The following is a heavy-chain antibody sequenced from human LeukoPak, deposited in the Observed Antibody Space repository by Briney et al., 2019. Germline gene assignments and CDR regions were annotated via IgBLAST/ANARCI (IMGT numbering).Heavy chain of an antibody. D-gene: IGHD2-15*01. CDR2: IGTEGDT. V-gene: IGHV3-13*01. J-gene: IGHJ1*01. CDR3: ARSFHCSGGRCYLDFLL. CDR1: GFTFNNYD. Sequence: GGSLRLSCAASGFTFNNYDMHWVRHAKGQGLEWVAAIGTEGDTHYPDSVKGRFTIYRENGKNSLFLQMDSLRAGDSAVYYCARSFHCSGGRCYLDFLLWGQGTLVTVSS.